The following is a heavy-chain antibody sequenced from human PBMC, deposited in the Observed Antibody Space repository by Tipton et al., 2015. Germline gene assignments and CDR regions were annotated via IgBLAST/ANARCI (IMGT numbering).Heavy chain of an antibody. CDR2: ISDSGGSP. CDR1: GFSFTTYN. J-gene: IGHJ4*02. Sequence: SLRLSCATSGFSFTTYNMIWVRQAPGKGLEWVSVISDSGGSPYYADSVKGRFTISRDNSKKTLYLQMNSLRAEDTAVYYCAKERTYYDFWSGYYQGAFDSWGQGTLVTVSS. CDR3: AKERTYYDFWSGYYQGAFDS. D-gene: IGHD3-3*01. V-gene: IGHV3-23*01.